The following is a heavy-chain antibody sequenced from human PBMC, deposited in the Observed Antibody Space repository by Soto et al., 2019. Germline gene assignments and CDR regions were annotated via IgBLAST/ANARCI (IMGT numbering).Heavy chain of an antibody. CDR1: GFTFSSYA. D-gene: IGHD1-26*01. Sequence: GGSLRVSCAASGFTFSSYAMSWVRQAPGKGLEWVSAISGSGGSTYYADSVKGGFPITSDNSKNTLYLQMNSLRAEDTAVYYCAKDAQYSGSYFDYWGQGTLVTVSA. CDR3: AKDAQYSGSYFDY. J-gene: IGHJ4*02. CDR2: ISGSGGST. V-gene: IGHV3-23*01.